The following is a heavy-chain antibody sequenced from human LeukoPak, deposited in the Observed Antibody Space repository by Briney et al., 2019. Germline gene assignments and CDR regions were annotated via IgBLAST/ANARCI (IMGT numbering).Heavy chain of an antibody. CDR1: GFTFSSYA. V-gene: IGHV3-23*01. Sequence: GGSLRLSCAASGFTFSSYAMSWVRQAPGKGLEWVSAISGSGGSTYYADSVKGRFTISRDNSKNTLYLQMNSLRAEDTAVYYCARDRRLSYGYYYYYMDVWGKGTTVTVSS. J-gene: IGHJ6*03. CDR3: ARDRRLSYGYYYYYMDV. D-gene: IGHD3-10*01. CDR2: ISGSGGST.